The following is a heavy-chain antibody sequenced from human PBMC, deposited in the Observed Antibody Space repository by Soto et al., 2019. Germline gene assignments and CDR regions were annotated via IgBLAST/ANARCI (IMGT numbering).Heavy chain of an antibody. CDR1: GFTFSSYA. J-gene: IGHJ4*02. CDR3: ASFEY. Sequence: QVQLVESGGGVVQPGRSLRLSCAASGFTFSSYAMHWVRQAPGKWLEWVAVISYDGSNKYYADSGKGRFTISRDNSKNTLYLQMNSLRVEDTAVYYCASFEYLGQGTLVTVSS. V-gene: IGHV3-30-3*01. CDR2: ISYDGSNK.